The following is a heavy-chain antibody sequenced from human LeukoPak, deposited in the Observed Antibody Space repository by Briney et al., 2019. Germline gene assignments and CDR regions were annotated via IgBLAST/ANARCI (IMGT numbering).Heavy chain of an antibody. Sequence: GGSLRLSCAASGFTFNIYAMTWVRQAPVKGLEWVSVVSGSGDSTYYADSVKGRVTISRENSKNTLYLQMNSLRAEDTAVYYCAKSNDFMGVGYFEYWGQGILVTVSS. V-gene: IGHV3-23*01. D-gene: IGHD2-15*01. CDR1: GFTFNIYA. CDR2: VSGSGDST. CDR3: AKSNDFMGVGYFEY. J-gene: IGHJ4*02.